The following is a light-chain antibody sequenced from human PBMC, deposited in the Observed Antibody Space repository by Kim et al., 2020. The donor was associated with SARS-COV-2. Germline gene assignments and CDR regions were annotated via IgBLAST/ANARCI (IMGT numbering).Light chain of an antibody. Sequence: QSALTPPASVSGSPGQSVTISCTGTSSDVGGYNYVSWYQQHPAKAPKLLIYDVSYRPSGVSNRFSGSKPGNTASLTISVLQAEDEAGYYCNSYTSSRTLEFGGGTKLTVL. CDR1: SSDVGGYNY. J-gene: IGLJ3*02. V-gene: IGLV2-14*03. CDR2: DVS. CDR3: NSYTSSRTLE.